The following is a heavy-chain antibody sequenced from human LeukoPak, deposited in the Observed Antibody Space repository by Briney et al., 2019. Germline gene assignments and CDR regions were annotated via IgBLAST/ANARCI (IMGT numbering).Heavy chain of an antibody. Sequence: GGSLRLSCAASGFIASTFWMHWVRQAPGKGLVWVARINVEGDYIDYAESVKGRFTISRDSAKNSLYLQMNSLRAEDTAVYYCARERTDYCSGITCPFDYWGQGTLVTVSS. J-gene: IGHJ4*02. CDR2: INVEGDYI. V-gene: IGHV3-74*01. D-gene: IGHD2-15*01. CDR1: GFIASTFW. CDR3: ARERTDYCSGITCPFDY.